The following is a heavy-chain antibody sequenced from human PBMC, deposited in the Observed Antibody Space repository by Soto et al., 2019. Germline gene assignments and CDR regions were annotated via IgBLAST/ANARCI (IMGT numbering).Heavy chain of an antibody. CDR3: AKRRGAGGHFDY. D-gene: IGHD2-15*01. V-gene: IGHV3-23*01. Sequence: DVQLLESGGGLVQPEGSLRLSCAASGFTFSSYAMGWVRQGPGKGLEWVAVVSIGGSTHYADSVRGRFTISRDNSKNTLSLQMNSLTAEDTAVYFCAKRRGAGGHFDYCGHGALVTGSS. CDR1: GFTFSSYA. J-gene: IGHJ4*01. CDR2: VSIGGST.